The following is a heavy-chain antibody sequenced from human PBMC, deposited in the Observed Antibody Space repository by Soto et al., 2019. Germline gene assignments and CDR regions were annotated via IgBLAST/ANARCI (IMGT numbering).Heavy chain of an antibody. CDR2: ISAHNGNT. D-gene: IGHD1-1*01. Sequence: QVHLVQSGAEVKKPGASVKVSCKGSGYAFTTYGITWVRQAPGQGLEWMGWISAHNGNTNYAQKLQGRVTVTRDTSTSPAYMERRSRRSDDTAVYYCARGRYGDYWGQGALVTVSS. V-gene: IGHV1-18*01. CDR3: ARGRYGDY. J-gene: IGHJ4*02. CDR1: GYAFTTYG.